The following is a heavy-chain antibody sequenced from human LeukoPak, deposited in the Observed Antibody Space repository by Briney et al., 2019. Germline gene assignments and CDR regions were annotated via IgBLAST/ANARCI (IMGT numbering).Heavy chain of an antibody. CDR1: GFTFRSYW. CDR2: IKEDGREK. V-gene: IGHV3-7*01. J-gene: IGHJ6*04. Sequence: GGSLRLSCAASGFTFRSYWMSWVRQAPGKGLEWVAKIKEDGREKYYVDSVKGRFTISRDNAKNSLYLQMNSLRAEDTAVYYCAELGITMIGGVWGKGTTVTISS. D-gene: IGHD3-10*02. CDR3: AELGITMIGGV.